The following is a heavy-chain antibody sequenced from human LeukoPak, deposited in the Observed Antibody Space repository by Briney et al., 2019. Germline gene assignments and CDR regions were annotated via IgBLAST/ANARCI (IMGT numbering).Heavy chain of an antibody. CDR3: ASYYYDSSGYYYAYRDY. V-gene: IGHV1-69*05. CDR1: GGTFSSYA. Sequence: SVKVSCKASGGTFSSYAISWVRQAPGQGLEWMGGIIPIFGTANYAQKFQGRVTITTDESTSTAYMELSSLRSEDTSVYYCASYYYDSSGYYYAYRDYWVQGTLVTDSS. CDR2: IIPIFGTA. J-gene: IGHJ4*02. D-gene: IGHD3-22*01.